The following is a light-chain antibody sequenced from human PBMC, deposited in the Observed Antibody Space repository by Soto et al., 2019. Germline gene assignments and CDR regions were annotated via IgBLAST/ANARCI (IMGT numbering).Light chain of an antibody. CDR3: SSYTSSSTLRV. CDR2: EVS. Sequence: QSVLTQPASVSGSPGQSITISCTGTSSDVGGYNYVSWYQQHPGKAPKLMIYEVSNRPSGVSNRFSGSKSGNTASLTISGLQADDEADYYCSSYTSSSTLRVFGGGTKLTVL. CDR1: SSDVGGYNY. J-gene: IGLJ2*01. V-gene: IGLV2-14*01.